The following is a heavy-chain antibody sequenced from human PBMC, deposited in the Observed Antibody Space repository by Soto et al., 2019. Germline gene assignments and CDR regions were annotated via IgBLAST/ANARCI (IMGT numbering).Heavy chain of an antibody. Sequence: GGSLRLSCAASGFTFSSYAMHWVRQAPGKGLEWVAVISYDGSNKYYADSVKGRFTISRDNSKNTLYLQMNSLRAEDTAVYYCASDWLEGMPFIDYWGQGTLVTVSS. CDR3: ASDWLEGMPFIDY. CDR2: ISYDGSNK. J-gene: IGHJ4*02. CDR1: GFTFSSYA. D-gene: IGHD2-2*01. V-gene: IGHV3-30-3*01.